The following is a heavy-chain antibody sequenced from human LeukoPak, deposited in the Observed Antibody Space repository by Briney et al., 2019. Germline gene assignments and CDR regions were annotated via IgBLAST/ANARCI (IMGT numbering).Heavy chain of an antibody. V-gene: IGHV4-34*01. J-gene: IGHJ6*03. Sequence: SETLSLTCAVYGGSFSNYYWSWIRQTPGEGMERIGEINDSGRTNYNPSLMSRVTVSVDTSKNQFSLRLTSVTATDTAVYYCARRWNYGRNYYIDVWGKGAAVSVSS. D-gene: IGHD1-7*01. CDR1: GGSFSNYY. CDR3: ARRWNYGRNYYIDV. CDR2: INDSGRT.